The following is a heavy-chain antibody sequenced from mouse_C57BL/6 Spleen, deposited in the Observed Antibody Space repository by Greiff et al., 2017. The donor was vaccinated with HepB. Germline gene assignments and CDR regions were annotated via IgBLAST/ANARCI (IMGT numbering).Heavy chain of an antibody. CDR3: ARDDSRYYFDY. D-gene: IGHD2-4*01. V-gene: IGHV3-6*01. CDR2: ISYDGSN. Sequence: EVQLQESGPGLVKPSQSLSLTCSVTGYSITSGYYWNWIRQFPGNKLEWMGYISYDGSNNYNPSLKNRISITRDTSKNQFFLKLNSVTTEDTATYYCARDDSRYYFDYWGQGTTLTVSS. J-gene: IGHJ2*01. CDR1: GYSITSGYY.